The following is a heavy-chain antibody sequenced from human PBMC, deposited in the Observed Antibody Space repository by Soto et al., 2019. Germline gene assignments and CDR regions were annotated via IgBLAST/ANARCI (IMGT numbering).Heavy chain of an antibody. D-gene: IGHD4-17*01. J-gene: IGHJ2*01. CDR1: GGTFSSYA. CDR3: ARTFSYGDYVDWYFDL. V-gene: IGHV1-69*13. CDR2: IIPIFGTA. Sequence: ASVKVSCKASGGTFSSYAISWVRQAPGQGLEWMGGIIPIFGTANYAQKFQGRVTITADESTSTAYMELSSLRSEDTAVYYCARTFSYGDYVDWYFDLWGRGTPVTVSS.